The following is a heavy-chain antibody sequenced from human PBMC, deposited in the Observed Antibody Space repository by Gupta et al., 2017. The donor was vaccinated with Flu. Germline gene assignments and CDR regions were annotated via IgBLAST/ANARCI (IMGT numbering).Heavy chain of an antibody. CDR3: AKDRWGVATIYGALFDY. Sequence: EVQLVESGGGLVQPGRSLRLSCAASGFTFDDYARHWVRQAPGKGLEWVSGISWNSGSIGYADSVKGRFTISRDNAKNSLYLQMNSLRAEDTALYYCAKDRWGVATIYGALFDYWGQGTLVTVSS. CDR1: GFTFDDYA. V-gene: IGHV3-9*01. J-gene: IGHJ4*02. D-gene: IGHD5-12*01. CDR2: ISWNSGSI.